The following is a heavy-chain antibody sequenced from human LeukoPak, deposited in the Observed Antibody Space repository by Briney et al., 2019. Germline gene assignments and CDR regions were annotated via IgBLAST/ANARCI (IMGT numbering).Heavy chain of an antibody. J-gene: IGHJ3*02. CDR3: AKSPAVDAAFDI. CDR1: GFTFSNFA. V-gene: IGHV3-23*01. D-gene: IGHD4-23*01. Sequence: GGSLRLFCAASGFTFSNFAVSWVRQAPGKGLEWVSAISGSGGSTYYADSVKGRFTISRDNSKNTLYLQMNSLRAEDTAVYYCAKSPAVDAAFDIWGQGTMVTVSS. CDR2: ISGSGGST.